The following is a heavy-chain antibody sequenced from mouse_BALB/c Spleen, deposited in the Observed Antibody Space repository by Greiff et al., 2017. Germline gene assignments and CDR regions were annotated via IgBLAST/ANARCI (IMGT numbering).Heavy chain of an antibody. J-gene: IGHJ4*01. CDR3: ARGNYYGSNYAMDY. CDR2: IYPGDGDT. Sequence: VKVQQSGAELVRPGSSVKISCKASGYAFSSYWMNWVKQRPGQGLEWIGQIYPGDGDTNYNGKFKGKATLTADKSSSTAYMQLSSLTSEDSAVYFCARGNYYGSNYAMDYWGQGTSVTVSS. V-gene: IGHV1-80*01. CDR1: GYAFSSYW. D-gene: IGHD1-1*01.